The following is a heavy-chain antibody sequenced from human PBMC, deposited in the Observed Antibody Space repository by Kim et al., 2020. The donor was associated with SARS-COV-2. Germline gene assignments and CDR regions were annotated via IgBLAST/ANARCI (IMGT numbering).Heavy chain of an antibody. CDR3: ARGRGTTAPLSI. CDR1: GGSISSYY. Sequence: SETLSLTCTVSGGSISSYYWSWIRQPPGKGLEWIGYIYYSGSTNYNPSLKSRVTISVDTSKNQFSLKLSSVTAADTAVYYCARGRGTTAPLSIWGQGTMVTVSS. V-gene: IGHV4-59*01. J-gene: IGHJ3*02. D-gene: IGHD1-26*01. CDR2: IYYSGST.